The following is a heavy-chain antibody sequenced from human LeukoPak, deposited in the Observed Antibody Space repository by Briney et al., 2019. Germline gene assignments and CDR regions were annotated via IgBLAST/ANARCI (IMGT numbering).Heavy chain of an antibody. V-gene: IGHV1-18*01. J-gene: IGHJ3*02. CDR2: ISAYDGDT. CDR1: GYIFTNYG. CDR3: ARRQPYYNLWSVYDAFDI. Sequence: ASVTVSCKTSGYIFTNYGFSWVRQAPGQGLEWMGWISAYDGDTNYAQKFQGRVTMTTDTSTRTAYMELRSLRSDDTAVYYCARRQPYYNLWSVYDAFDIWGQGTMVTVSS. D-gene: IGHD3-3*01.